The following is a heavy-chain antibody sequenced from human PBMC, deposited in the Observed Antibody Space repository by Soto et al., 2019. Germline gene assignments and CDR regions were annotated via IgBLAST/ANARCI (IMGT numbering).Heavy chain of an antibody. CDR1: GYTFTSYD. Sequence: EASVKVSCKASGYTFTSYDINWVRQATGQGLEWMGWMNPNSGNTGYAQKFQGRVTMTRNTSISTAYMELSSLRSEDTAVYYCATINVDIVATMGFDYWGQGTLVTVSS. D-gene: IGHD5-12*01. CDR2: MNPNSGNT. V-gene: IGHV1-8*01. J-gene: IGHJ4*02. CDR3: ATINVDIVATMGFDY.